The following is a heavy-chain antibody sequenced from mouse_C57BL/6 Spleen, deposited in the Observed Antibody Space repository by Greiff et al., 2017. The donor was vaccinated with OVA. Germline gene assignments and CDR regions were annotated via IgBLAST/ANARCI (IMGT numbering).Heavy chain of an antibody. CDR2: IDPSDSYT. D-gene: IGHD2-3*01. CDR1: GYTFTSYW. Sequence: QVQLQQPGAELVKPGASVKLSCKASGYTFTSYWMQWVKQRPGQGLEWIGEIDPSDSYTNYNQKFKGKATLTVDTSSSTAYMQLSSLTSEDAAVYYCARRDDGTPFAYWGQGTLVTVSA. V-gene: IGHV1-50*01. CDR3: ARRDDGTPFAY. J-gene: IGHJ3*01.